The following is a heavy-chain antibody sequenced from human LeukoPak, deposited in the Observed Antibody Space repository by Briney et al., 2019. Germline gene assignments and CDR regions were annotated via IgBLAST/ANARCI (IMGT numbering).Heavy chain of an antibody. CDR3: ARAYTPEYYYYYGMDV. J-gene: IGHJ6*02. Sequence: ASVKVSCKASGGTFSSYAISSVRQAPGQGLEWMGRIIPILGIANYAQKFQGRVTITADKSTSTAYMELSSLRSEDTAVYYCARAYTPEYYYYYGMDVWGQGTTVTVSS. CDR2: IIPILGIA. V-gene: IGHV1-69*04. CDR1: GGTFSSYA. D-gene: IGHD3-16*01.